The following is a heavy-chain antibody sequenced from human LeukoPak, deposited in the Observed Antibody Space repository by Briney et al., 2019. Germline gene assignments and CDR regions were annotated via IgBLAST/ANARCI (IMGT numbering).Heavy chain of an antibody. CDR1: GFTFSSYA. CDR3: ARASYDILTEFDY. D-gene: IGHD3-9*01. CDR2: IPYDGSNK. J-gene: IGHJ4*02. Sequence: PGRSLRLSCAASGFTFSSYAMHWVRQAPGKGLEWVAVIPYDGSNKYYADSVKGRFTISRVNSKNTLYLQMNSLRAEDTAVYYCARASYDILTEFDYWGQGTLVTVSS. V-gene: IGHV3-30-3*01.